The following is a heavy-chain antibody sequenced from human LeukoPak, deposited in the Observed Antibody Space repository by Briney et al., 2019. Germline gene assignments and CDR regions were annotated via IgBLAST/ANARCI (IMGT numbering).Heavy chain of an antibody. Sequence: EASVSVSCKASGYTFTGYYMHWVRQAPGQGLEWMGWINPTSGGTNYAQKFQGRVTMTRDTSISTAYMELSRLRSDDTAVYYCARYGGDNAFDYWGQDTLAPVSS. CDR1: GYTFTGYY. J-gene: IGHJ4*02. CDR2: INPTSGGT. CDR3: ARYGGDNAFDY. V-gene: IGHV1-2*02. D-gene: IGHD2-21*02.